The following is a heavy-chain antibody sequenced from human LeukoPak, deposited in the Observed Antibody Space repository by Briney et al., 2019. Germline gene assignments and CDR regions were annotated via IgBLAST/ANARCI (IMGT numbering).Heavy chain of an antibody. V-gene: IGHV3-21*01. CDR2: TSNYNTYI. Sequence: GGSLRLSCAASGFTFSNYSMNWVRQAPGKGLEWVSSTSNYNTYIYYADSVKGRFTISRDNAKNSLFLQMNSLRAEDTAVYYCARDSDDAFDIWGQGTMVTVSS. CDR1: GFTFSNYS. CDR3: ARDSDDAFDI. J-gene: IGHJ3*02.